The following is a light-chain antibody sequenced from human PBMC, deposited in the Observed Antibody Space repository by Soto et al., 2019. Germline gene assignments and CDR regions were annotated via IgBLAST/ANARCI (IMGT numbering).Light chain of an antibody. CDR3: PTWGTGLWV. Sequence: QLVLTQSPSASASLGASVKLTCTLSSGHSNYAIAWHQQQPEKGPRYLMKLNSDGSHSKGDAIPDRFSGSSSGAERYLTISSLQSEDEADYYCPTWGTGLWVFGGGTKLTVL. CDR1: SGHSNYA. CDR2: LNSDGSH. V-gene: IGLV4-69*01. J-gene: IGLJ3*02.